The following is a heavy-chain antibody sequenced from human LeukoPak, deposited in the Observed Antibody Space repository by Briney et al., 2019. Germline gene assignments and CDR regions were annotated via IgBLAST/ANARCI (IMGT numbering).Heavy chain of an antibody. D-gene: IGHD5-12*01. CDR1: GFTFSGYA. J-gene: IGHJ4*02. CDR3: ARDPSGSDFDY. Sequence: GGSLRLSCAASGFTFSGYAMHWVRQAPGKGLEWVTVISYDGTNKYYADSVKGRFTISRDNAKNSLYLQMNSLRAEDTAVYYCARDPSGSDFDYWGQGTLVTVSS. V-gene: IGHV3-30-3*01. CDR2: ISYDGTNK.